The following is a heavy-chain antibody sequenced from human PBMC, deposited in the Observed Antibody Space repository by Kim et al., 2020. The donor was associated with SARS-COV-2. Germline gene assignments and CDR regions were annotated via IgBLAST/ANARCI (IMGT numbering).Heavy chain of an antibody. V-gene: IGHV5-51*01. CDR3: ARRGDSGWAYFDC. Sequence: GESLKISCKASGYSFTSYWIGWVRQMPGKGLDWMGFIYPGDSDTKYSPSIQGQVTISADKSISTAYLQWNSLKASDTAMYYCARRGDSGWAYFDCWGRGTLVTVSS. CDR2: IYPGDSDT. CDR1: GYSFTSYW. D-gene: IGHD5-12*01. J-gene: IGHJ4*02.